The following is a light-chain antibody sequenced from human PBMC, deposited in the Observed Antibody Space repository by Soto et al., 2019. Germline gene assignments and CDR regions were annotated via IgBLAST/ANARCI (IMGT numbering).Light chain of an antibody. CDR3: CSYAGSSTSVV. J-gene: IGLJ2*01. CDR1: SSDVGSYNL. CDR2: EVS. Sequence: QSALTQPASVSGSPGQSITISCTGTSSDVGSYNLVSWYQQHPGKAPKLMIYEVSERPSGVSNRFSGSKSGNTASLTISGLQAKDEADYYCCSYAGSSTSVVFGGGTKVTVL. V-gene: IGLV2-23*02.